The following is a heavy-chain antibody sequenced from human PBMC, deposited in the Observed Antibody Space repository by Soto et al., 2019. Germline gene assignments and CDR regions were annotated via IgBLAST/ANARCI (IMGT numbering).Heavy chain of an antibody. V-gene: IGHV1-18*01. D-gene: IGHD3-9*01. CDR1: GYTFTKYG. CDR2: ISPYNGNT. J-gene: IGHJ5*02. Sequence: ASVKVSCKASGYTFTKYGVSWVRQAPGQGLEWMGWISPYNGNTNYAQKLQGRVTMTTDTSTSTAYMELRSLRSDDTAVYYCARDVHYDILTGYYNPEHWFDPWG. CDR3: ARDVHYDILTGYYNPEHWFDP.